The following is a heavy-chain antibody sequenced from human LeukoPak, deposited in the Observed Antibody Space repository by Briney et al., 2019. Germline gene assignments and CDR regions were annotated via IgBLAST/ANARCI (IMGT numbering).Heavy chain of an antibody. J-gene: IGHJ4*02. CDR2: IIPIFGTA. D-gene: IGHD2-2*01. CDR3: ARLSGYYAEDFDY. CDR1: GGTFSSYA. V-gene: IGHV1-69*13. Sequence: SVKVSCKASGGTFSSYAIGWVRQAPGQGLEWMGGIIPIFGTANYAQKFQGRVTITADESTSTAYMELSSLRSEDTAVYYCARLSGYYAEDFDYWGQGTLVTVSS.